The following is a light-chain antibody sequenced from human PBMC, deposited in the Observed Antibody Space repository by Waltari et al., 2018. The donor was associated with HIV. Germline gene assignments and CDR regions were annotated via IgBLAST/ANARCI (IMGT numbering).Light chain of an antibody. Sequence: QSALTQPASVSGSPGQSITIPCTGTTSDVGHYNYVSWYQQHPGKAPKLMIYDVTKRPSGISDRFSGSKSGNTASLTISGLQAEDEADYYCCSYAGSSTFVFGTGTKVTVL. CDR3: CSYAGSSTFV. CDR2: DVT. CDR1: TSDVGHYNY. J-gene: IGLJ1*01. V-gene: IGLV2-23*02.